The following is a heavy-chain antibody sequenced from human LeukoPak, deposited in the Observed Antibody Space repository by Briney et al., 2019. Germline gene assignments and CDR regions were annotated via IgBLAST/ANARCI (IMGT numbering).Heavy chain of an antibody. CDR3: ARGWFGESSD. Sequence: PGGSLRLSCAASGFNFSSYWMSWVRQAPGKGLEWVANIKQDGSEKYYVDSVKGRFTISRDNPKNSLYLQMNSLRAEDTAVYYCARGWFGESSDWGQGTLVTVSS. CDR2: IKQDGSEK. V-gene: IGHV3-7*01. J-gene: IGHJ4*02. D-gene: IGHD3-10*01. CDR1: GFNFSSYW.